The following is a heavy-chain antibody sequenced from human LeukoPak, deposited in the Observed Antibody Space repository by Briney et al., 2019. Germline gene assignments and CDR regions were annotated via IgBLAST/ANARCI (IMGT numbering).Heavy chain of an antibody. J-gene: IGHJ6*03. CDR3: ARDRLASGYSSSWYPYYCMDV. D-gene: IGHD6-13*01. CDR1: GYTFTSYG. CDR2: ISAYNGNT. Sequence: ASVKVSCKASGYTFTSYGISWVRQAPGQGLEWMGWISAYNGNTNYAQKLQGRVTMTTDTSTSTAYMELRSLRSDDTAVYYCARDRLASGYSSSWYPYYCMDVWGKGTTVTVSS. V-gene: IGHV1-18*01.